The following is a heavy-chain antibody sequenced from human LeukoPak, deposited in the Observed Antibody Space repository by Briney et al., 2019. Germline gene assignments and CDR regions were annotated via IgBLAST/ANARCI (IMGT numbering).Heavy chain of an antibody. V-gene: IGHV3-11*01. Sequence: GGSLRLSCAASGFTFSDYYMSWIRQAPGKGLECVSYISSSGSTIYYADSVKGRFTISRDNAKNSLYLQMNSLRAEDTAVYYCARDKTIAARPEYYFDYWGQGTLVTVSS. CDR1: GFTFSDYY. CDR2: ISSSGSTI. D-gene: IGHD6-6*01. J-gene: IGHJ4*02. CDR3: ARDKTIAARPEYYFDY.